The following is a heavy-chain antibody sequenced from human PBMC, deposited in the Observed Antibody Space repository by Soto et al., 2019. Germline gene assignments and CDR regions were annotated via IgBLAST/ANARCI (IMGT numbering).Heavy chain of an antibody. V-gene: IGHV1-3*05. CDR2: INAGNGNT. Sequence: QVQLVQSGAEEKKPGASVKVSCKASGYTFTSYAMHWVRQAPGQRLEWMGWINAGNGNTKYSQKFQGRVTITRDTXXSXAXLELSSLRSEDTAVYYCAGDKGQPLALNYYYSGMDVWGQGTTVTVSS. J-gene: IGHJ6*02. CDR3: AGDKGQPLALNYYYSGMDV. CDR1: GYTFTSYA. D-gene: IGHD6-13*01.